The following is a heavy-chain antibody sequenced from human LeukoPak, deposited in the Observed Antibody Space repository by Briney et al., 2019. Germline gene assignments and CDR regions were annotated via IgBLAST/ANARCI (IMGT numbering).Heavy chain of an antibody. CDR3: ARDFPAHYYDSSGYYDY. V-gene: IGHV3-21*01. Sequence: GGSLRLSCAASGFTFSSYSMNWVRQAPGKGLEWVSSISSSSSYIYYADSVKGRFTISRDNAKNSLYLQMNSLRAEDTAVYYCARDFPAHYYDSSGYYDYWGQGTLVTVSS. D-gene: IGHD3-22*01. J-gene: IGHJ4*02. CDR2: ISSSSSYI. CDR1: GFTFSSYS.